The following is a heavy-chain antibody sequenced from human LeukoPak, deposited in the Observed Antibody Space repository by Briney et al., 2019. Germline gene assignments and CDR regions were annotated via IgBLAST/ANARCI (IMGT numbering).Heavy chain of an antibody. J-gene: IGHJ6*02. V-gene: IGHV3-30*02. Sequence: GGSLRLSCAASGFTFRSYGMHWVRQAPGKGLEWVAFIRYDGTNKYQADSVKGRFTISRDNSKNTLYLQMNSLRAEDTAVYYCARVLLLVPAAMMGSDYYYYYGMDVWGQGTTVTVSS. CDR2: IRYDGTNK. CDR1: GFTFRSYG. CDR3: ARVLLLVPAAMMGSDYYYYYGMDV. D-gene: IGHD2-2*01.